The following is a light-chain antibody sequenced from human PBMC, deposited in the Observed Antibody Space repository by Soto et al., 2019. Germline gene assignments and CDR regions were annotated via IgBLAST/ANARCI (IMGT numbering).Light chain of an antibody. J-gene: IGKJ1*01. CDR1: QGIRND. CDR3: LQDYNYPWT. Sequence: AVQMTQSPSSLSASVGDRVTITCRASQGIRNDLGWYQQKPGKAPKLLIYDASSIQSGVPSRFSGSGSGTDFTLTISSLQPEDFATYYCLQDYNYPWTFGQGTKVEIK. CDR2: DAS. V-gene: IGKV1-6*01.